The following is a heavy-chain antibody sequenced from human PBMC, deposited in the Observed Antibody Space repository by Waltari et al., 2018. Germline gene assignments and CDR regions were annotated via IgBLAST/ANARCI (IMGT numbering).Heavy chain of an antibody. J-gene: IGHJ4*02. CDR1: GGTFSSYA. CDR2: IIPIFGTA. Sequence: QVQLVQSGAEVKKPGSSVKVSCKASGGTFSSYAISWVRQAPEQGLEWMGVIIPIFGTANYAQKFQGRVTITTDESTSTAYMELSSLRSEDTAVYYCAREGYEGHYFDYWGQGTLVTVSS. V-gene: IGHV1-69*05. D-gene: IGHD1-1*01. CDR3: AREGYEGHYFDY.